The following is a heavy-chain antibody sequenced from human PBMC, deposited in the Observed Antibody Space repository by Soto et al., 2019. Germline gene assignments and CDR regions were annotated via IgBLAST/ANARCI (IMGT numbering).Heavy chain of an antibody. CDR2: IYYNGDT. CDR1: GGSVSSGNYF. CDR3: AMRLMDNWNQAHAFDF. J-gene: IGHJ3*01. V-gene: IGHV4-39*02. Sequence: QLQLQESGPGLVKPAETLSLKSAVSGGSVSSGNYFWGWIRHPPGKGLVWIGNIYYNGDTYYSPSVKSQVNTSVDPAEETFSLWLTYVTGAVTAVYDCAMRLMDNWNQAHAFDFWGQGALVTGPS. D-gene: IGHD1-20*01.